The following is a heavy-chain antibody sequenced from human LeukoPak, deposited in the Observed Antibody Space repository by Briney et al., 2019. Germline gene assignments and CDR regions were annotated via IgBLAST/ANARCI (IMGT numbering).Heavy chain of an antibody. CDR2: ISYDGSNK. D-gene: IGHD4-17*01. CDR1: GFTFSSYA. CDR3: AREDGDQDAFDI. Sequence: PGRSLRLSCAASGFTFSSYAMHWVRQAPGKGLEWVAVISYDGSNKYYADSVKGRFTISRDNSKNTLYLQMNSLRAEDTAVYYCAREDGDQDAFDIWGQGTMVTVSS. J-gene: IGHJ3*02. V-gene: IGHV3-30*04.